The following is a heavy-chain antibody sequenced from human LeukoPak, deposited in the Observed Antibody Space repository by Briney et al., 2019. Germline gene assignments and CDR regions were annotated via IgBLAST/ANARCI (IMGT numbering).Heavy chain of an antibody. CDR2: ISSSSSYT. D-gene: IGHD5-24*01. J-gene: IGHJ4*02. CDR3: ARGDRDGYNSGDY. V-gene: IGHV3-11*05. Sequence: GGSLRLSCAASGFTFSDYYMSWIRQAPGKGLEWVSYISSSSSYTNYAGSMKGRFTISRNNAKNSLYLQMNSLRAEDTAVYYCARGDRDGYNSGDYWGQGNLVTVSS. CDR1: GFTFSDYY.